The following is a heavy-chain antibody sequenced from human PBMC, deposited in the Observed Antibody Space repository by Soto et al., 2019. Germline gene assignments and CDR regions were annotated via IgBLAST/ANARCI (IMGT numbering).Heavy chain of an antibody. V-gene: IGHV4-30-4*01. CDR2: IYYSGST. CDR3: ARDLGMGTTVTSDHDAFDI. CDR1: GGSISSGDYY. Sequence: QVQLQESGPGLVKPSQTLSLTCTVSGGSISSGDYYWSWIRQPPGKGLEWIGYIYYSGSTYYNPSLKSRVTISVDTSKNQFSLQLSSVTAADTAVYYCARDLGMGTTVTSDHDAFDIWGQGTMVTVSS. J-gene: IGHJ3*02. D-gene: IGHD4-17*01.